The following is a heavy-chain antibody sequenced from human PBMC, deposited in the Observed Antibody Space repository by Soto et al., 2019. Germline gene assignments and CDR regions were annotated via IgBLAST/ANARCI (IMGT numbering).Heavy chain of an antibody. J-gene: IGHJ6*02. D-gene: IGHD3-22*01. CDR1: GFALPSPA. V-gene: IGHV1-58*01. CDR2: IDVGSGNT. Sequence: SEQVSCLDSGFALPSPAVQRVRQARGQPLEWIGWIDVGSGNTNNAQKMQERVTITRDMSTSTAYMELSSLTSEDTAVYYCAASITMLVMVYSDGMDVWGQGTTVTVSS. CDR3: AASITMLVMVYSDGMDV.